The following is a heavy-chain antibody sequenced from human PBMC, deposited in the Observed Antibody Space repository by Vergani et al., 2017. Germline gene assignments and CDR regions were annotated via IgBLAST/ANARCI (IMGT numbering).Heavy chain of an antibody. D-gene: IGHD3-9*01. CDR1: GGTFTSYA. CDR2: IIPIFGTA. J-gene: IGHJ5*02. CDR3: ARYRYSNYDIVTGYVS. V-gene: IGHV1-69*13. Sequence: QVQLVQSGAEVKKPGSSVKVSCKASGGTFTSYAISWVRQAPGQRLEWMGRIIPIFGTANYAQKFQGRVTITADESTSTAYMELSSLRSEDTAVDYCARYRYSNYDIVTGYVSWGQGTLVTVSS.